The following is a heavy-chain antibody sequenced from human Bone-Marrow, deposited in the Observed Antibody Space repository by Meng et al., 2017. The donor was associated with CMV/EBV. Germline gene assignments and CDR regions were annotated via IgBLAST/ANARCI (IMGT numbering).Heavy chain of an antibody. V-gene: IGHV4-34*01. CDR2: INHSGST. Sequence: GSLRLSCAVYGGSFSGYYWSWIRQPPGKGLEWIGEINHSGSTNYNPSLKSRVTISVDTSKNQFSLKLSSVTAADTAVYYCASTPRTDDFWSGSYAFDIWGQGTMVTVS. CDR3: ASTPRTDDFWSGSYAFDI. CDR1: GGSFSGYY. D-gene: IGHD3-3*01. J-gene: IGHJ3*02.